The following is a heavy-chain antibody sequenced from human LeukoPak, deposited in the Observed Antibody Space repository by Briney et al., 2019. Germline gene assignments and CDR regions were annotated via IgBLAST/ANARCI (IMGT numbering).Heavy chain of an antibody. D-gene: IGHD5-18*01. CDR2: IYYSGST. CDR3: ARAPGHSPEYYGMDV. CDR1: GGSMSSGGYY. J-gene: IGHJ6*02. Sequence: PSETLSLTCTVSGGSMSSGGYYWSWIRQHPGKGLEWIGYIYYSGSTYNNPSLKSRVTISVDTSKNQFSLKLSSVTAADTAVYYCARAPGHSPEYYGMDVWGQGTTVTVSS. V-gene: IGHV4-31*03.